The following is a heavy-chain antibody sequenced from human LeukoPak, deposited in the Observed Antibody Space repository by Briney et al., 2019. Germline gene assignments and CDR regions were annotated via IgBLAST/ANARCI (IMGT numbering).Heavy chain of an antibody. CDR3: ARVGRIWGNWFDP. J-gene: IGHJ5*02. Sequence: ASVKVSCKASGYTFTSYYMHWVRQAPGQGLEWMGWMNPNSGNTGYAQKFQGRVTMTRNTSISTAYMELSSLGSEDTAVYYCARVGRIWGNWFDPWGQGTLVTVSS. D-gene: IGHD2/OR15-2a*01. V-gene: IGHV1-8*02. CDR2: MNPNSGNT. CDR1: GYTFTSYY.